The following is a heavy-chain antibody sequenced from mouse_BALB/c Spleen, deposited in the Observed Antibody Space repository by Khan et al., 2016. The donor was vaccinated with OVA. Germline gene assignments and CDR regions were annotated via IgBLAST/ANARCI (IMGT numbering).Heavy chain of an antibody. J-gene: IGHJ3*01. CDR3: TRNGYVGRCTY. V-gene: IGHV1S135*01. CDR2: IDPFSGGT. D-gene: IGHD2-2*01. CDR1: GYSFTNYY. Sequence: VQLKQSGPELMKPGASVKISCKASGYSFTNYYIHWVIQSPGKSLEWIGYIDPFSGGTNYNQNFKGKATLTADKSSSTAYIHLSNLTSEDSAVYYCTRNGYVGRCTYGGQGTLVTVSA.